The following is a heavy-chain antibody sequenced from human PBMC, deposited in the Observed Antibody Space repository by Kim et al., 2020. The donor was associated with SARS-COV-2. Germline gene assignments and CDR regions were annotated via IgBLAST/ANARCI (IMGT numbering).Heavy chain of an antibody. CDR2: FDPEDGET. Sequence: ASVKVSCKVSGYTLTELSMHWVRQAPGKGLEWMGGFDPEDGETIYAQKFQGRVTMTEDTSTDTAYMELSSLRSEDTAVYYCATAPPVGATAWVFDPWGQGTLVTVSS. CDR1: GYTLTELS. D-gene: IGHD1-26*01. CDR3: ATAPPVGATAWVFDP. J-gene: IGHJ5*02. V-gene: IGHV1-24*01.